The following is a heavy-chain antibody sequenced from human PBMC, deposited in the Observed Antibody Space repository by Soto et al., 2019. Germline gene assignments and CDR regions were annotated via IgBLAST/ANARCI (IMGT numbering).Heavy chain of an antibody. Sequence: QLQLQESGPGLVKPSETLSLTCTVSDGSISRSAFYWGWIRQPPGKLLEWLGSVHYTGSTYSNPSLKSRVTISVDSSKNQLSLKVSSVTAADTAVYYCARQLYFGDSSGYYGYWGQGALVTVSS. CDR3: ARQLYFGDSSGYYGY. V-gene: IGHV4-39*01. CDR2: VHYTGST. D-gene: IGHD6-19*01. J-gene: IGHJ4*02. CDR1: DGSISRSAFY.